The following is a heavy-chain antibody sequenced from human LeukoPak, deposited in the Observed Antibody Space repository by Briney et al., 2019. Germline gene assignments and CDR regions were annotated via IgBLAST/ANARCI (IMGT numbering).Heavy chain of an antibody. D-gene: IGHD6-13*01. CDR3: ARFLAAGTGNY. J-gene: IGHJ4*02. CDR1: GFRLSSFW. CDR2: INSDGSST. Sequence: PGGSLRLSCAASGFRLSSFWMSWVRQAPGKGLVWVSRINSDGSSTSYADSVKGRFTISRDNAKNTLYLQMNSLRAEDTAVYYCARFLAAGTGNYWGQGTLVTVSS. V-gene: IGHV3-74*01.